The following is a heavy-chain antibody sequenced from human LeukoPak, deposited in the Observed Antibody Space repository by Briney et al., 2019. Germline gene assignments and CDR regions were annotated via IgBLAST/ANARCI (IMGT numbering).Heavy chain of an antibody. CDR1: GFTFSSYG. CDR3: AKGAKWELPLDY. CDR2: IWYDGSEK. V-gene: IGHV3-33*06. D-gene: IGHD1-26*01. Sequence: GGSLRLSCAASGFTFSSYGMHWVRQAPGKGLEWVAVIWYDGSEKYYADSVKGRFTISRDNSKNTLYLQMNSLRAEDTAVYYCAKGAKWELPLDYWGQGTLVTVSS. J-gene: IGHJ4*02.